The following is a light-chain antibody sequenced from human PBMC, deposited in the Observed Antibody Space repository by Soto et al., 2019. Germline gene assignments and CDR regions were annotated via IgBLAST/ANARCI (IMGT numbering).Light chain of an antibody. CDR3: QQYNKWPPIT. Sequence: DIVMTQSPVTLSVSPGERATLSCGASQSVSSNLAWYHQKPGQAPRLLMYGVSTRATGIPARFSGSGSGTEFTLTISSLQSEDFAVYYCQQYNKWPPITFGQGTRLEIK. V-gene: IGKV3-15*01. CDR2: GVS. J-gene: IGKJ5*01. CDR1: QSVSSN.